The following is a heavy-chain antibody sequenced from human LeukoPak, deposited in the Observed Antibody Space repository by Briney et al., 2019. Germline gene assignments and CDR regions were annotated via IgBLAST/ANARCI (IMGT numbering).Heavy chain of an antibody. CDR3: ARYGADCSGGSCYHYYYGMDI. V-gene: IGHV4-59*08. D-gene: IGHD2-15*01. CDR1: GGSISSYY. Sequence: SETLSLTCTVSGGSISSYYWSWIRQPPGKGLEWIGYIYYSGDTNYNPSLKSRVTISVDTSKNQFSLKLSSVTAADTAVYYCARYGADCSGGSCYHYYYGMDIWGQGTTVIVSS. J-gene: IGHJ6*02. CDR2: IYYSGDT.